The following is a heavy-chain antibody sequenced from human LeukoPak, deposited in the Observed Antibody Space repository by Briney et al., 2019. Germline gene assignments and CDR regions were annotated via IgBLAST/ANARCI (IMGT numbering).Heavy chain of an antibody. Sequence: SETLSLTCTVSGGSISGYYWSWIRQPPGKGLELIGYIYYSGSTTYNPSLKSRVTISVDTSKNQFSLKLSSVTAADTAVYYCARHVWLQPFDYWGQGTLHTVSS. J-gene: IGHJ4*02. CDR2: IYYSGST. D-gene: IGHD3-9*01. CDR3: ARHVWLQPFDY. V-gene: IGHV4-59*08. CDR1: GGSISGYY.